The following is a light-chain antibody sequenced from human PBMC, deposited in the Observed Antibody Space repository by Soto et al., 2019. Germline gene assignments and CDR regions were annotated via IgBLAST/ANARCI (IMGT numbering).Light chain of an antibody. Sequence: EIFVTQSPAIVSLSPLERATLSCRASQSVNNFFAWYQQKPGQAPRLLIYGASSRATGINDRLSGSGSGKDFNININRLENEEVAVYYCQQYGDLQWTVGQWTKGDIK. J-gene: IGKJ1*01. CDR3: QQYGDLQWT. V-gene: IGKV3-20*01. CDR1: QSVNNF. CDR2: GAS.